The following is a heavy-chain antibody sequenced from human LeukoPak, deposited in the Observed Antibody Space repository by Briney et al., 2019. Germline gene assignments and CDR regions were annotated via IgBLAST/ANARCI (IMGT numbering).Heavy chain of an antibody. CDR2: ISAYNGNT. Sequence: ASVTVSCTASGYTFTSYGISWVRQAPGQGLEWMGWISAYNGNTNYAQKLQGRVTMTTDTSTSTAYMELRSLRSDDTAVYYCARDMNRDYYDSSGYYGGEFDYWGQGTLVTVS. J-gene: IGHJ4*02. D-gene: IGHD3-22*01. CDR1: GYTFTSYG. V-gene: IGHV1-18*01. CDR3: ARDMNRDYYDSSGYYGGEFDY.